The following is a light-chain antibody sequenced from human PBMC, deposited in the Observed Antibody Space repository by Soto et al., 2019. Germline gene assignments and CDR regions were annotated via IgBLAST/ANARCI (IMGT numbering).Light chain of an antibody. CDR1: SSNIGANS. J-gene: IGLJ3*02. Sequence: QSVLTQPPSASGTPGQRVTISCSGSSSNIGANSVSWYQQLPGAAPKLLIYSSDKRPSGVPDRFSGSKSVNSGSLAISGLRSEDEADYYCAVWDDSLNAWVFGGGTKLTVL. V-gene: IGLV1-47*02. CDR2: SSD. CDR3: AVWDDSLNAWV.